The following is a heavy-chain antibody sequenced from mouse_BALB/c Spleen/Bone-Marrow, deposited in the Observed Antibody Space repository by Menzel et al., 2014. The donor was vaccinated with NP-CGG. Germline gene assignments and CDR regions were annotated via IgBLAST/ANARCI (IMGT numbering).Heavy chain of an antibody. CDR3: AREGSTMITTPFAY. CDR1: GFSLTSYG. V-gene: IGHV2-9*02. J-gene: IGHJ3*01. D-gene: IGHD2-4*01. CDR2: IWAGGST. Sequence: VQRVESGPGLVAPSQSLSITCTVSGFSLTSYGVHWVRQPPGKGLEWLGVIWAGGSTNYNSTLMSRLSISKDNSKSQVFLKMNSLQTDDTAMYYCAREGSTMITTPFAYWGQGTLVTVSA.